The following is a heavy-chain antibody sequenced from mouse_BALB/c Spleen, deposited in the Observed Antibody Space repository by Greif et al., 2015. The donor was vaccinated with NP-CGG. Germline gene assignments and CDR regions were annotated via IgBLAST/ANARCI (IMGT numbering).Heavy chain of an antibody. CDR3: ANWDWYFDV. CDR2: IDPANGNT. CDR1: GFNIKDTY. J-gene: IGHJ1*01. D-gene: IGHD4-1*01. V-gene: IGHV14-3*02. Sequence: VQLQHSGAELVKPGASVKLSCTASGFNIKDTYVHWVKQRPEQGLEWIGRIDPANGNTKYDPKFQGKATITADTSSNTAYLQLSSLTSEDTAVYYCANWDWYFDVWGAGTTVTVSS.